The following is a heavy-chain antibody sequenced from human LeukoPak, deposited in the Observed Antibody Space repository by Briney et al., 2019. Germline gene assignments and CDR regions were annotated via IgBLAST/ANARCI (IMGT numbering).Heavy chain of an antibody. V-gene: IGHV1-69*06. D-gene: IGHD3-10*01. J-gene: IGHJ4*02. CDR1: GGTFSSYA. CDR3: ARDLYAAGIDY. CDR2: IIPIFGTA. Sequence: ASVKVSCKASGGTFSSYAISWVRQAPGQGLEWMGGIIPIFGTANYAQKFQGRVTITADKSTSTAYMELSSLRSEDTAVYYCARDLYAAGIDYWGQGTLVTVSS.